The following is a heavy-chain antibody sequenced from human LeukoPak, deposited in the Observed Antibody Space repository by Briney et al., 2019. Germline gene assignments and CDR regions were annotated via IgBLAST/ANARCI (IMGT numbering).Heavy chain of an antibody. CDR1: GYTFTSYG. D-gene: IGHD2-2*03. Sequence: ASVKVSCKASGYTFTSYGISWVRQAPGQGLEWMGWIRVYNGDTNYAQKLQGRVTMTTDTSTSTAYMELRSLRSDDTAVYYCATGYCGITTCRIDYWGQGTLVSVSS. CDR2: IRVYNGDT. V-gene: IGHV1-18*01. CDR3: ATGYCGITTCRIDY. J-gene: IGHJ4*02.